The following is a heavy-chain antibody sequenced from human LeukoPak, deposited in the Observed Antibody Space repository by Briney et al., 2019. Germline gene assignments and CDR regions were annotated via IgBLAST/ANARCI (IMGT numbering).Heavy chain of an antibody. V-gene: IGHV3-30*04. J-gene: IGHJ4*02. D-gene: IGHD1-26*01. Sequence: GGSLRLSCAASGFTFSSYAMHWVRQAPGKGLEWVAVISYDGSNKYYADSVKGRFTISRDNSKNTLYLQMNSLRAEDTAVYYCARAANTRYSGSYWRIDYWGQGTLVTVSS. CDR1: GFTFSSYA. CDR3: ARAANTRYSGSYWRIDY. CDR2: ISYDGSNK.